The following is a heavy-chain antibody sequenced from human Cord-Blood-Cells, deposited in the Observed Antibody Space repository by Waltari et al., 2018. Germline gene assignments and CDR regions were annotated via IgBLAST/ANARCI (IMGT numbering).Heavy chain of an antibody. CDR1: GGSISSYY. D-gene: IGHD7-27*01. J-gene: IGHJ4*02. CDR2: IYYSGST. V-gene: IGHV4-59*01. CDR3: ASHDRRQLGIVNY. Sequence: QLQLQESGPGLVKPSETLSLTCTVSGGSISSYYCSWIRQPPGKGLEWIGYIYYSGSTNYNPSLKSRVTISVDTSKNQFSLKLSSVTAADTAVYYCASHDRRQLGIVNYWGQGTLVTVSS.